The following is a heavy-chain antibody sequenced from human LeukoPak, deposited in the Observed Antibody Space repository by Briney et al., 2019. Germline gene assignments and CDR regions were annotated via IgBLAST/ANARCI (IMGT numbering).Heavy chain of an antibody. CDR3: ARDALQQWLVPTYYYYGMDV. J-gene: IGHJ6*02. CDR2: IKQDGSEK. CDR1: GFTFSSYW. V-gene: IGHV3-7*01. Sequence: GGSLRLSCAASGFTFSSYWMSWVRQAPEKGLEWVANIKQDGSEKYYVDSVKGRFTISRDNAKNSLYLQMNSLRAEDTAVYYCARDALQQWLVPTYYYYGMDVWGQGTTVTVSS. D-gene: IGHD6-19*01.